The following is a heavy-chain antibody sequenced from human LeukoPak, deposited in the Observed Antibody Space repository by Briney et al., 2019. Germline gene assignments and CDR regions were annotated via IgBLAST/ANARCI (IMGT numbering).Heavy chain of an antibody. D-gene: IGHD3-22*01. J-gene: IGHJ4*02. CDR2: IIPILGIA. V-gene: IGHV1-69*02. CDR1: GGTFSSYT. CDR3: ATPTNYYDSSGYYSFDY. Sequence: SVKVSCKASGGTFSSYTISWVRQAPGQGLEWMGRIIPILGIANYAQKFQGRVTITADKSTSTAYMELSSLRSEDTAAYYCATPTNYYDSSGYYSFDYWGQGTLVTVSS.